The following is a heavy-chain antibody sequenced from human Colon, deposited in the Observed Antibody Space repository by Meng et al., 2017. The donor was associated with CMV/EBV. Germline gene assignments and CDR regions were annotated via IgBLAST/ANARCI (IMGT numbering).Heavy chain of an antibody. CDR1: EFTFSIYS. CDR2: ISSSNSSM. CDR3: ARGGNGITVLGGVFMGASFDN. Sequence: GESLKISCAASEFTFSIYSMNWVRQAPGKGLEWISYISSSNSSMYYTDSVKGRFTISRDNAKNSLYLQMNSLRADDTAVYFCARGGNGITVLGGVFMGASFDNWGRGTLVTVSS. V-gene: IGHV3-48*04. J-gene: IGHJ4*02. D-gene: IGHD3-16*01.